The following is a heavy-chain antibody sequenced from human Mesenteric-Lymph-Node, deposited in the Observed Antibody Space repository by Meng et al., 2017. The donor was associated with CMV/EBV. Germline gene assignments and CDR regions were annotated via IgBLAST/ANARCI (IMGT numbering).Heavy chain of an antibody. Sequence: SVKVSCKASGGTFSSYAISWVRQAPGQGLEWMGWIIPIFGTANYAQKFQGRVTITTDESTSTAYMEPSSLRSEDTAVYYCARAPWGGDCSSTSCSRGWFDPWGQGTRVTVSS. J-gene: IGHJ5*02. D-gene: IGHD2-2*01. V-gene: IGHV1-69*05. CDR1: GGTFSSYA. CDR3: ARAPWGGDCSSTSCSRGWFDP. CDR2: IIPIFGTA.